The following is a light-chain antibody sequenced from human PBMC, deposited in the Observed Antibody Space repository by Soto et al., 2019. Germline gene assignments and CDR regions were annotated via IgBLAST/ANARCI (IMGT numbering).Light chain of an antibody. CDR1: SSDVGGYNY. V-gene: IGLV2-14*01. CDR2: DVS. Sequence: QSALTQPASVSGSPGQSITISCTGTSSDVGGYNYVSWYQRHPGKAPKLMIYDVSNRPSGVSNRFSGSKSGNTASLTISGLQDEDEADYYCSSYTISSPHVVFGGGTKVTVL. J-gene: IGLJ2*01. CDR3: SSYTISSPHVV.